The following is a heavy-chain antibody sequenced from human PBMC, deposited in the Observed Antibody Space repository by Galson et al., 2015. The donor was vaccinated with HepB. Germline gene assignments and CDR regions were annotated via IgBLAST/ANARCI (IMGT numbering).Heavy chain of an antibody. CDR1: GFTFSTYS. J-gene: IGHJ4*02. CDR3: AKGWSGYYIFDC. Sequence: SLRLSCAASGFTFSTYSMNWVRQAPGKGLEWVSYISGSSSTIHYADSVKGRFTFSRDNAKNSLYLQMTGLRDDDTAVYYCAKGWSGYYIFDCWGQGTLVTVSS. D-gene: IGHD3-3*01. CDR2: ISGSSSTI. V-gene: IGHV3-48*02.